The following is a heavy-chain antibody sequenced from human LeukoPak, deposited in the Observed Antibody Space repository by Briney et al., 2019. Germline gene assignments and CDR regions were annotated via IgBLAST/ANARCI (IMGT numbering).Heavy chain of an antibody. J-gene: IGHJ4*02. CDR1: GGSISSYY. Sequence: SETLSLTCTVSGGSISSYYWSWIRQPPGKGLEWIGYIYYSGSTNYNPSLKSRVTISVDTSKNQFSLKLSSVTAADTAVYYCARGRDYYDSSGYSFRGAGQVDWGQGTLVTVSS. CDR3: ARGRDYYDSSGYSFRGAGQVD. CDR2: IYYSGST. D-gene: IGHD3-22*01. V-gene: IGHV4-59*01.